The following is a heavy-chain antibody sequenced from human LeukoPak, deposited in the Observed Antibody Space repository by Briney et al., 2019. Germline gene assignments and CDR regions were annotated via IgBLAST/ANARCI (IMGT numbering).Heavy chain of an antibody. Sequence: GGSLRLSCAASGFTFSSYGMHWVRQAPGKGLEWVAFIRYDGSNKYYADSVKGRFTISRDNSKNTLYLQMNSLRAEDTAVYYCAKDLSIGKAAAGPSDYWGQGTLVTVSS. J-gene: IGHJ4*02. V-gene: IGHV3-30*02. CDR1: GFTFSSYG. CDR2: IRYDGSNK. CDR3: AKDLSIGKAAAGPSDY. D-gene: IGHD6-13*01.